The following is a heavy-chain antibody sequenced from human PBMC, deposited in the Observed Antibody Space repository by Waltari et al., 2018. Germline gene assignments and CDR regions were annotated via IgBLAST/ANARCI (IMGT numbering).Heavy chain of an antibody. CDR1: GGSTTSSSYS. Sequence: QLQLQESGPGLLNPSEPLSLTCTAPGGSTTSSSYSWAWTRQPPGKGLEWIGSIYYSGSTYYNPSLKSRVTISVDTSKNQFSLKLSSVTAADTAVYYCAREGRWLQYYFDYWGQGTLVTVSS. J-gene: IGHJ4*02. CDR2: IYYSGST. D-gene: IGHD5-12*01. CDR3: AREGRWLQYYFDY. V-gene: IGHV4-39*07.